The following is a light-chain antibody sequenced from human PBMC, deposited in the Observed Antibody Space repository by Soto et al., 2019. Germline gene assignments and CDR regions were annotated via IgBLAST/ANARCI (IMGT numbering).Light chain of an antibody. Sequence: QSVLTQPPSVSEAPRQRVTISCSGSSSNIGNNAVYWYQQLPGKAPKLLIYYDDLLPSGVSDRFSGSKSGTSASLAISGLQSEDEADYYCAIWDGSLNGWVFGGGTQLTVL. CDR1: SSNIGNNA. J-gene: IGLJ3*02. V-gene: IGLV1-36*01. CDR3: AIWDGSLNGWV. CDR2: YDD.